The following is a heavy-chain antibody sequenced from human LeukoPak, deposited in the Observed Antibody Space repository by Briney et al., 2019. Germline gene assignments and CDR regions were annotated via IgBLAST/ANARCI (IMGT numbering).Heavy chain of an antibody. CDR3: ASPVYYDSSGFHGGGDYYYYGMDV. Sequence: GASVKVSCKASGYTFTSYDINWVRQATGQGLEWMGWINPKGVNTGYAQKFQGRVTMTRNTSISTAYMELSSLRSEDTAVYYCASPVYYDSSGFHGGGDYYYYGMDVWGQGTTVTVSS. CDR2: INPKGVNT. D-gene: IGHD3-22*01. V-gene: IGHV1-8*01. CDR1: GYTFTSYD. J-gene: IGHJ6*02.